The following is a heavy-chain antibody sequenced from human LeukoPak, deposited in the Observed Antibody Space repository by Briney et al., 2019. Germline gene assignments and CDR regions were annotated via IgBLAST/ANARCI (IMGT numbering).Heavy chain of an antibody. CDR1: GGTFSSYA. V-gene: IGHV1-69*04. CDR2: IIPILGIA. Sequence: ASVKVSCKASGGTFSSYAISWVRQAPGQGLEWMGRIIPILGIANYAQKFQGRVTITADKSTSTAYMELSSPRSEDTAVYYCAREVGDIVVVPAAMNYWGQGTLVTVSS. D-gene: IGHD2-2*01. J-gene: IGHJ4*02. CDR3: AREVGDIVVVPAAMNY.